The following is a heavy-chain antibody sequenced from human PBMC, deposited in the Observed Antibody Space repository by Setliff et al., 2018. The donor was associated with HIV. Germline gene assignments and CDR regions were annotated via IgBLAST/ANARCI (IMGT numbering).Heavy chain of an antibody. CDR1: GGTFSNYA. CDR2: IIPIFGTA. V-gene: IGHV1-69*13. CDR3: AKSHSFYYSGMDF. Sequence: ASVKVSCKASGGTFSNYALSWVRQAPGQGLEWVGGIIPIFGTANYGQKFQGRVTITADESTSTAYMELSSLRSEDTAVYYCAKSHSFYYSGMDFWGQGTTVTVSS. J-gene: IGHJ6*02.